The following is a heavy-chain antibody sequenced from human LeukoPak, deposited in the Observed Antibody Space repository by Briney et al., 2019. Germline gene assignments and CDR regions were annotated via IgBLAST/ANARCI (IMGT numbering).Heavy chain of an antibody. CDR3: ARRGYSYGPWRGCIDY. J-gene: IGHJ4*02. Sequence: SETLSLSCTVSGGSISSRYWSWIRQPPGKGLEWLGYIYYTGSTNYNPSLQSRVTISLDTSKKQFSLRRSAVTPADTVLYYCARRGYSYGPWRGCIDYWGQGTLVTVSS. CDR2: IYYTGST. CDR1: GGSISSRY. V-gene: IGHV4-59*11. D-gene: IGHD5-18*01.